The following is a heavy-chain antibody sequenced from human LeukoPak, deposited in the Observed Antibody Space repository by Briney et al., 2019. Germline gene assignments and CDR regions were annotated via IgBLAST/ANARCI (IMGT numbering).Heavy chain of an antibody. J-gene: IGHJ3*02. CDR2: IYTSGST. CDR1: GGSISSYY. V-gene: IGHV4-4*07. D-gene: IGHD3-22*01. CDR3: AREDYSSGYVLPGVAFDI. Sequence: SETLSLTCTVSGGSISSYYWSWIRQPAGKGLEWIGHIYTSGSTNYNPSLKSRVTMSVDTSKNQFSLKLSSVTAADTAVYYCAREDYSSGYVLPGVAFDIWGQGTMVTVSS.